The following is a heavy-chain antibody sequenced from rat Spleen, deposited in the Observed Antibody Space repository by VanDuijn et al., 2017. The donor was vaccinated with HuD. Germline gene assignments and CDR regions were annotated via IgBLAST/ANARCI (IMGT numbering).Heavy chain of an antibody. V-gene: IGHV5-31*01. Sequence: EVQLVESGGGLVQPGRSLKLSCVASGFKFNNYWMTWIRQAPGKGLEWVASIINTGGSTYYSDSVKGRFTISRDNANSTLYLQMNSLRSEDTVTYYCTRMRHYFDSWGQGVMVTVSS. CDR1: GFKFNNYW. CDR2: IINTGGST. J-gene: IGHJ2*01. CDR3: TRMRHYFDS.